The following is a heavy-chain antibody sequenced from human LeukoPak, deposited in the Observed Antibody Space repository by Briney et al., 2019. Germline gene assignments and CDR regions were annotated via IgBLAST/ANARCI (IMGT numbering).Heavy chain of an antibody. CDR3: ARPKTTTSYYDFWSGFNDAFDI. CDR1: GGSISSGDYY. D-gene: IGHD3-3*01. V-gene: IGHV4-30-4*01. CDR2: IYYSGST. Sequence: SETLSLTCTVSGGSISSGDYYWSWIRQPPGKGLEWIGYIYYSGSTYYNPSLKSRVTISVDTSKNQFSLKLSSVTAADTAVYYCARPKTTTSYYDFWSGFNDAFDIWGQGTMVTVSS. J-gene: IGHJ3*02.